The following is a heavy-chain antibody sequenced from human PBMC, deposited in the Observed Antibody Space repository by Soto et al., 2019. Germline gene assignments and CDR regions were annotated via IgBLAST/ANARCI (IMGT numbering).Heavy chain of an antibody. CDR2: VIPIFGTA. J-gene: IGHJ2*01. CDR3: ATGGKHWYFDL. CDR1: GGTFRSYA. Sequence: QVQLVQSGAEVKKPGSSVKVSCKASGGTFRSYAISWVRQAPGQGLEWMGGVIPIFGTANYAQKFQGRVTITAAEPTSTAYIELSSLRSEDTAVYYCATGGKHWYFDLWGRGTLVTVSS. D-gene: IGHD2-15*01. V-gene: IGHV1-69*01.